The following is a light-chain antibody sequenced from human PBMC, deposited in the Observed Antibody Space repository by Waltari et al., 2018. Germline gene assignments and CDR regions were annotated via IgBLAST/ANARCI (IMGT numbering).Light chain of an antibody. CDR1: QSLGIQ. CDR3: QQRDSWPLT. J-gene: IGKJ4*01. V-gene: IGKV3-11*01. CDR2: DAS. Sequence: EIVLTQSPATLSLSPGERVTPSCRASQSLGIQLAWYQQRPGQAPRLLPADASYRAPGIPARFSGSGSGTDFTLTISSLEPEDIGIYYCQQRDSWPLTFGGGTKVEFK.